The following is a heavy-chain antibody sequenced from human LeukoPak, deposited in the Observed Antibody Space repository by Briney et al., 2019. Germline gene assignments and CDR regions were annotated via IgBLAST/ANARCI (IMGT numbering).Heavy chain of an antibody. J-gene: IGHJ6*03. CDR1: GYSINSGYY. CDR2: IYHSGST. V-gene: IGHV4-38-2*02. CDR3: ARPYYYYMDV. Sequence: SETLSLTCTVSGYSINSGYYWGWLRQPPGKGLEWIGEIYHSGSTNYNPSLKSRVTISVDKSKNQFSLKLSSVTAADTAVYYCARPYYYYMDVWGKGTTVTVSS.